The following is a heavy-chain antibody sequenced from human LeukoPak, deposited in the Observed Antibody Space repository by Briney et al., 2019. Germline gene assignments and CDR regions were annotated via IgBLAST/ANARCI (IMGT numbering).Heavy chain of an antibody. J-gene: IGHJ4*02. Sequence: GGSLRLSCAASGFTLSTYAMSWVRQTPGKGLEWVAATSSSDAGTYHADSVRGRFTISRDNSKNTLYLQMNSLRAEGAAVYFCAKAPVTSCRGAYCYPFDSWGQGTLVTVSS. V-gene: IGHV3-23*01. CDR2: TSSSDAGT. CDR1: GFTLSTYA. D-gene: IGHD2-21*01. CDR3: AKAPVTSCRGAYCYPFDS.